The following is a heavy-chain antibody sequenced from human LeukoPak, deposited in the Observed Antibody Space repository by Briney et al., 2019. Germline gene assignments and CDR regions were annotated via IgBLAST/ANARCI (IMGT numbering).Heavy chain of an antibody. CDR2: INPSGGST. J-gene: IGHJ6*03. V-gene: IGHV1-46*01. CDR1: GYTFTSYY. CDR3: ARSSGGGITMIVPYYYYYMDV. D-gene: IGHD3-22*01. Sequence: GSVKVSCKASGYTFTSYYMHWVRQAPGQGLEWMGIINPSGGSTSYAQKFQGRVTMTRDMSTSTVYMELSSLRSEDTAVYYCARSSGGGITMIVPYYYYYMDVWGKGTTVTVSS.